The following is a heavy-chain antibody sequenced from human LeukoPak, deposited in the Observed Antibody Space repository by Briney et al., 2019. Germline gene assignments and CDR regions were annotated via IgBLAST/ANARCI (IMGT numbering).Heavy chain of an antibody. D-gene: IGHD6-13*01. J-gene: IGHJ4*02. CDR3: ARDPTAAAGPY. V-gene: IGHV4-39*07. Sequence: PSETLSLTCTVSGGSISSSSYYWGWIRQPPGKGLEWIGSIYYSGSTYYNPSLKSRVTISVDTSKNQFSLKLSSVTAADTAVYYCARDPTAAAGPYWGQGTLVTVSS. CDR2: IYYSGST. CDR1: GGSISSSSYY.